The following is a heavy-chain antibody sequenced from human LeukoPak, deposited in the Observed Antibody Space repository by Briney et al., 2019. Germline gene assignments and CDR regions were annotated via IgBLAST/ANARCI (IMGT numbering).Heavy chain of an antibody. J-gene: IGHJ4*02. D-gene: IGHD5-12*01. CDR2: IYYSGST. V-gene: IGHV4-31*03. CDR1: GGSISSGCYY. Sequence: SETLSLTCTVSGGSISSGCYYWSWLRQHPGKGLEWIGYIYYSGSTYYNPSLKSRVTISVDTSKNQFSLKLSSVTAADTAVYYCARDWRSGGYDVLDYWGQGTLVTVSS. CDR3: ARDWRSGGYDVLDY.